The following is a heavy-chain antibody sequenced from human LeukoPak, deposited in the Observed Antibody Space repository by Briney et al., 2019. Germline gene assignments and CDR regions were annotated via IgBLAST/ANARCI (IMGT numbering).Heavy chain of an antibody. CDR3: ARVPSWELLHFDF. CDR1: GYTFSAYY. CDR2: IYPNRGRT. J-gene: IGHJ4*02. D-gene: IGHD1-26*01. Sequence: ASVTVSCKASGYTFSAYYVHWVRQPPGQGVEWMGWIYPNRGRTEYAQKFQGRLTMTRDTSINTAYMELNTLRSDDTAVYYCARVPSWELLHFDFWGQGTLVTVSS. V-gene: IGHV1-2*02.